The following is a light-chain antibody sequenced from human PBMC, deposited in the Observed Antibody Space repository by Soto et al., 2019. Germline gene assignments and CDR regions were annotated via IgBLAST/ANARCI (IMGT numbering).Light chain of an antibody. V-gene: IGKV3-15*01. J-gene: IGKJ1*01. CDR1: QRVSSY. Sequence: EIVMTQSPATLSVSPGERATLSCRASQRVSSYLAWYQQKPGQAPRLLISDASTRATSIPARFSGSGSGTDFTLTIISLQSEDFPVYYCQQYNDWPRTFGQGTKVEIK. CDR3: QQYNDWPRT. CDR2: DAS.